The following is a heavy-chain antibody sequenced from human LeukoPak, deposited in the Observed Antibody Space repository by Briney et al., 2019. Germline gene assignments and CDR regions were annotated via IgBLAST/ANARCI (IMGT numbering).Heavy chain of an antibody. CDR1: GGSISSHY. CDR3: ARQADDSSSSLIYFDY. D-gene: IGHD6-6*01. J-gene: IGHJ4*02. CDR2: IYYSGTT. Sequence: SETLSLTCAVSGGSISSHYWSWIRQPPGKGLEWIGFIYYSGTTKYNPSLKSRVTISADTSKNQFSLKLSSVTAADTAVYYCARQADDSSSSLIYFDYWGQGTLVTVSS. V-gene: IGHV4-59*08.